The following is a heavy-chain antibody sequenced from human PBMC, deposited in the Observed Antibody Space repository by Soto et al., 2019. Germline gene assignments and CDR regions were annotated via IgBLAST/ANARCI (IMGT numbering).Heavy chain of an antibody. V-gene: IGHV1-8*01. CDR2: MNPNTGNT. CDR1: GYTFNSYD. CDR3: ARAYAAEYMDV. D-gene: IGHD4-17*01. J-gene: IGHJ6*03. Sequence: VQLVQSGAEVKKPGASVKVSCKASGYTFNSYDIHWVRQAAGHGLEWMGWMNPNTGNTGYAHKFQGRITMTRNTSISISYMDLSSVRYEDTAVYFCARAYAAEYMDVWGKGTTVSVSS.